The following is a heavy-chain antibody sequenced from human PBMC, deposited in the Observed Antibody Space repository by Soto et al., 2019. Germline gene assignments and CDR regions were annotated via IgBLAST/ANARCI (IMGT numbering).Heavy chain of an antibody. CDR3: TREVGSSSWYFVPPYNWFDP. V-gene: IGHV3-49*03. CDR1: GFTFGDYA. CDR2: IRSKAYGGTT. Sequence: GGSLRLSCTASGFTFGDYAMSWFRQAPGKGLEWVGFIRSKAYGGTTEYAASVKGRFTISRDDSKSIAYLQMNSLKTEDTAVYYCTREVGSSSWYFVPPYNWFDPWGQGTLVTVPQ. D-gene: IGHD6-13*01. J-gene: IGHJ5*02.